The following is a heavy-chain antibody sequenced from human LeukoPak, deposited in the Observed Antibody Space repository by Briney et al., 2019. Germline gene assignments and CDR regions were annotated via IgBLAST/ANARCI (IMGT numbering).Heavy chain of an antibody. CDR2: INHSGST. J-gene: IGHJ1*01. V-gene: IGHV4-34*01. CDR1: GGSISSYY. CDR3: ARGYCSSTSCYSLGYFQH. D-gene: IGHD2-2*01. Sequence: SETLSLTCTVSGGSISSYYWSWIRQPPGKGLEWIGEINHSGSTNYNPSLKSRVTISVDTSKNQFSLKLSSVTAADTAVYYCARGYCSSTSCYSLGYFQHWGQGTLVTVSS.